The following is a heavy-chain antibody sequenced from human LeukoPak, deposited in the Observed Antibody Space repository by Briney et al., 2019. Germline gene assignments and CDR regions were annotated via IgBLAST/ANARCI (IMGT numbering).Heavy chain of an antibody. CDR2: ISSSGSTI. V-gene: IGHV3-48*03. CDR3: ARDHRGSGWKVATGQRFDY. CDR1: GFTLSSYE. Sequence: GGSLRLSCAASGFTLSSYEMNWVRQAPGKGLEWVSYISSSGSTIYYADSVKGRFTIFRDNAKNSLYLQMNSLRAEDTAVYYCARDHRGSGWKVATGQRFDYWGQGTLVTVSS. D-gene: IGHD6-19*01. J-gene: IGHJ4*02.